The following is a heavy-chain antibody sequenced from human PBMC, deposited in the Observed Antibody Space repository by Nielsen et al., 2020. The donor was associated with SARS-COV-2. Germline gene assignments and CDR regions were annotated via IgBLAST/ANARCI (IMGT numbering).Heavy chain of an antibody. Sequence: LRLSCTVSGGSISSGGYYWSWIRQHPGKGLEWIGYIYYSGSTYYNPSLKSRVTISVDMSKNQFSLKLSSVTAADTALYYCARERVGGITIFGVVTRYGMDVWGQGTTVTVSS. CDR3: ARERVGGITIFGVVTRYGMDV. CDR2: IYYSGST. V-gene: IGHV4-30-4*08. CDR1: GGSISSGGYY. J-gene: IGHJ6*02. D-gene: IGHD3-3*01.